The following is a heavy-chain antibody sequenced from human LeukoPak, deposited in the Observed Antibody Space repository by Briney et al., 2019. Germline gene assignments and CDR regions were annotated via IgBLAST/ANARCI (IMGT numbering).Heavy chain of an antibody. CDR2: INHSGST. J-gene: IGHJ4*02. V-gene: IGHV4-34*01. CDR3: ARRSRPLRQHYYGSGSYLDY. CDR1: GGSFSGYY. Sequence: KSSETLSLTCAVYGGSFSGYYWSWIRQPPGKGLEWIGEINHSGSTNYNPSLKSRVTISVDTSKNQFSLKLSSVTAADTAVYYCARRSRPLRQHYYGSGSYLDYWGQGTLVTVSS. D-gene: IGHD3-10*01.